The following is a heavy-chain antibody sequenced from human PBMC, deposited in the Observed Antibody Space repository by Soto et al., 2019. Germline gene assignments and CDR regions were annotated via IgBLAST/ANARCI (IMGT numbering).Heavy chain of an antibody. Sequence: QVQLQESGPVLVKPSGTLSLTCAVSGGSISTNWWSWVRQPPGKGLEWIGEIYHSGTTNYNPSLRSRVTISIDKSKTQLSLYLTSVTAADTAVYYCARHISVPRTRGFDYWGQGTLGTVSS. CDR3: ARHISVPRTRGFDY. CDR2: IYHSGTT. V-gene: IGHV4-4*02. J-gene: IGHJ4*02. CDR1: GGSISTNW. D-gene: IGHD6-19*01.